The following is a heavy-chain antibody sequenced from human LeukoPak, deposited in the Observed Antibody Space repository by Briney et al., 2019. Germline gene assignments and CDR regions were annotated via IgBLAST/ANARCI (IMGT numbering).Heavy chain of an antibody. CDR2: IYTSGIT. J-gene: IGHJ4*02. CDR3: AREDAGGTYSFDY. D-gene: IGHD1-26*01. V-gene: IGHV3-66*01. CDR1: GFTVSSNF. Sequence: GRSLRLSCAVSGFTVSSNFMSWVRQAPEKGPEWVSVIYTSGITYYADSVRGRFTISRDNSKNTLYLQMDSLTAEDTAVYYCAREDAGGTYSFDYWGQGTLVTVSS.